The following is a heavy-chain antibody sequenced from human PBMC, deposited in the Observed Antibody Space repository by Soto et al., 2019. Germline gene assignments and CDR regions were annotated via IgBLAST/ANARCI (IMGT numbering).Heavy chain of an antibody. CDR2: IKPDGSEK. CDR1: GFTFSSYW. Sequence: EVQLVESGGGLVQPGGSLRLSCAASGFTFSSYWMSWVRQAPGKGLEWVANIKPDGSEKYYVDSVRGRITISRDNVENSLNLQMNSLRAEDAALYYCARDEARPLGYWGQGTLVTVSS. D-gene: IGHD6-6*01. V-gene: IGHV3-7*01. J-gene: IGHJ4*02. CDR3: ARDEARPLGY.